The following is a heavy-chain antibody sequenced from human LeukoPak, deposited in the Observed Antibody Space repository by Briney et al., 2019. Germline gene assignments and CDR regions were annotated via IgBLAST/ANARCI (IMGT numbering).Heavy chain of an antibody. D-gene: IGHD5-24*01. Sequence: GASVKVSCKASGYTFINYYMHWVRQAPGQGLEWMGIINPSGGTTSYAQNFQGRVTMTRDTSTSTVYMELSSLRSEDTAVYYCAREKVGYNYYYFDYWGQGTLVTVSS. CDR1: GYTFINYY. J-gene: IGHJ4*02. CDR2: INPSGGTT. CDR3: AREKVGYNYYYFDY. V-gene: IGHV1-46*01.